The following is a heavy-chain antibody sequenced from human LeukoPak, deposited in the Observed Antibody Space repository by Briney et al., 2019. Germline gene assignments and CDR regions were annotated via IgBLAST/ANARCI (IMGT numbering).Heavy chain of an antibody. CDR1: GGTFSSYA. J-gene: IGHJ5*02. D-gene: IGHD2-2*01. CDR3: ARDSDIVVVPAANWFDP. V-gene: IGHV1-69*01. CDR2: IIPIFGTA. Sequence: ASVKVSCKASGGTFSSYAISWVRQAAGQWLEWMGGIIPIFGTANYAQKCQGRGTLTADESTSTAYMELSSLRSEDTAVYYCARDSDIVVVPAANWFDPWGQGTLVTVSS.